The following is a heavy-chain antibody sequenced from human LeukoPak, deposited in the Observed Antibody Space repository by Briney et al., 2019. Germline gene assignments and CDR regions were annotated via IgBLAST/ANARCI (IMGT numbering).Heavy chain of an antibody. D-gene: IGHD3-10*01. V-gene: IGHV4-61*05. CDR3: ARDSDLGVDYY. J-gene: IGHJ4*02. Sequence: SETLSLTCTVSGGSISSSSYYWGWIRRPPGKGLEWIGYIYYSGSTNYNPSLKSRVTIAVDTSKNQISLKLSSVTAADTAVYYCARDSDLGVDYYWGQGTLVTVSS. CDR2: IYYSGST. CDR1: GGSISSSSYY.